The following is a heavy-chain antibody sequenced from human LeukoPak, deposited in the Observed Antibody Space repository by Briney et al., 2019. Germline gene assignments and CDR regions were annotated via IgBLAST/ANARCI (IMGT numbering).Heavy chain of an antibody. CDR3: ARDRPTRYCSGGSCPPRFGNWFDP. Sequence: RSSETLSLTCTVSGGSISSYYWSWIRQPAGKGLEWIGRIYTSGSTNYNPSLKSRVTMSVDTSKNQFSLKLSSVTAADTAVYYCARDRPTRYCSGGSCPPRFGNWFDPWGQGTLVTVSS. CDR2: IYTSGST. CDR1: GGSISSYY. V-gene: IGHV4-4*07. D-gene: IGHD2-15*01. J-gene: IGHJ5*02.